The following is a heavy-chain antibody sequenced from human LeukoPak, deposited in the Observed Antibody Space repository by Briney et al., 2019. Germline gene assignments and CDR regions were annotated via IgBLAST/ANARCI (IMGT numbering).Heavy chain of an antibody. CDR2: INPNSGGI. J-gene: IGHJ5*02. CDR1: GYTFTGYY. CDR3: ARTLVTAGGWFDP. Sequence: ASVKVSCKASGYTFTGYYMHWVRQARGQGLEWMGWINPNSGGINYAQKFQGRVTMTRDTSISTAYMELSRLRSDDTAVYYCARTLVTAGGWFDPWGQGTLVTVSS. D-gene: IGHD2-2*01. V-gene: IGHV1-2*02.